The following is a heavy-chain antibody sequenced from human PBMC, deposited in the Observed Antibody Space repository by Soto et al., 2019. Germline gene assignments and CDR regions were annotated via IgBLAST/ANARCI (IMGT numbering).Heavy chain of an antibody. Sequence: ASVKVSCKASGYTFTGYYMHWVRQAPGQGLEWMGWINPNSGGTNYAQKFQGRVTMTRDTSISTAYMELSRLRSDDTAVYYCARGPPPPRITIFGVVIQENNRFDPWGQGTLVTVSS. D-gene: IGHD3-3*01. J-gene: IGHJ5*02. CDR1: GYTFTGYY. CDR3: ARGPPPPRITIFGVVIQENNRFDP. V-gene: IGHV1-2*02. CDR2: INPNSGGT.